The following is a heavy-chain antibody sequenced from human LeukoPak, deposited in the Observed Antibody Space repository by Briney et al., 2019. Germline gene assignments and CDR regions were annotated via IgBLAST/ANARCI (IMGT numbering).Heavy chain of an antibody. V-gene: IGHV1-46*01. Sequence: ASVKVSCKASGYTFTNYHIHWVRQAPGQGLEWMGIINPSGGSTSNAQKFQGRVTMTRDTSISTAYMELSRLRSDDTAVYYCARDPASKYYYYYYYMDVWGKGTTVTISS. CDR2: INPSGGST. J-gene: IGHJ6*03. CDR3: ARDPASKYYYYYYYMDV. CDR1: GYTFTNYH.